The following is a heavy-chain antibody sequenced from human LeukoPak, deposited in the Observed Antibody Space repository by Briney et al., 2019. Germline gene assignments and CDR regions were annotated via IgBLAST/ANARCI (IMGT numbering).Heavy chain of an antibody. CDR3: ARVDFGELSAGENWFDP. D-gene: IGHD3-10*01. CDR1: DGSFSGYY. Sequence: SETLSLTCAVYDGSFSGYYWSWIRQPPGKGLEWIGEINHSGSTNYNPSLKSRVTISLDTSKNQFSLKLSSVTAADTAVYYCARVDFGELSAGENWFDPWGQGTLVTVSS. J-gene: IGHJ5*02. CDR2: INHSGST. V-gene: IGHV4-34*01.